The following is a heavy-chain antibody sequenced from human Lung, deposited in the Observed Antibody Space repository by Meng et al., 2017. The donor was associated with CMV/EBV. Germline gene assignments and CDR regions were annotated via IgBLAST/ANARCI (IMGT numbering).Heavy chain of an antibody. J-gene: IGHJ4*02. CDR2: IKADGSEK. D-gene: IGHD5-24*01. Sequence: GESXKISCAASGFTFSSHWMCWVRQAPGKGLEWVANIKADGSEKYYVDSVKGRFTVSRDSAKNSLYLQMNSLRAEDTAVYYCACNSWDCWGQGTLVTVSS. V-gene: IGHV3-7*01. CDR3: ACNSWDC. CDR1: GFTFSSHW.